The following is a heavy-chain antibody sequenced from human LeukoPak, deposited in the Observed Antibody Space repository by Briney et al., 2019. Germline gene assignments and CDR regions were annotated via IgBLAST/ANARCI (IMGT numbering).Heavy chain of an antibody. D-gene: IGHD1-26*01. CDR3: ARGGASPGRNAFDI. CDR2: IYYSGST. J-gene: IGHJ3*02. V-gene: IGHV4-59*12. CDR1: GGSISSYY. Sequence: SETLSLTCTVSGGSISSYYWSWIRQPPGRGLEWIGYIYYSGSTNYNPSLKSRVTISVDTSKNQFSLKLSSVTPEDTAVYFCARGGASPGRNAFDIWGQGTMVTVSS.